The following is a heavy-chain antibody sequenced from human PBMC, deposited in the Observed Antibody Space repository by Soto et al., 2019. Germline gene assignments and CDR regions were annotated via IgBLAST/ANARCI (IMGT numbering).Heavy chain of an antibody. Sequence: GGSLRLSCAASGFTFSNAWINWVRQAPGKGLEWVSAISGSGGSTYYADSVKGRFTISRDNSKNTLYLQMNSLRAEDTAVYYCATHPTTSRFDYRGQGTLVTVSS. V-gene: IGHV3-23*01. CDR3: ATHPTTSRFDY. J-gene: IGHJ4*02. CDR2: ISGSGGST. CDR1: GFTFSNAW. D-gene: IGHD4-17*01.